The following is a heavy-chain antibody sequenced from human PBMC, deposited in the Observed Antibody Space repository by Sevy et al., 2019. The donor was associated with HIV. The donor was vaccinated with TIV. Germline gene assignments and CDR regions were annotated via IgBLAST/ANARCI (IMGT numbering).Heavy chain of an antibody. D-gene: IGHD6-19*01. J-gene: IGHJ4*02. V-gene: IGHV3-53*01. CDR3: VRERAGIDH. CDR1: GFTVTFNS. Sequence: GGSLRLSCAASGFTVTFNSMSWVRQAPGRGLGWVSVIYVGRNTYYADSVKGRFTIFRDSFKDTVDLQMDSLRPEDSGVYYCVRERAGIDHWGQGTLVTVSS. CDR2: IYVGRNT.